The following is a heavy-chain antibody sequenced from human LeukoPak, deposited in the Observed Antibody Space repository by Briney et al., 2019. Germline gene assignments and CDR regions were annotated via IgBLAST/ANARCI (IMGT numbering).Heavy chain of an antibody. CDR2: ISAYNGNT. CDR1: GYTFTGYG. CDR3: ARDRATVTTGDVQGDY. Sequence: GASVKVSCKASGYTFTGYGISWVRQAPGQGLEWMGWISAYNGNTNYAQKLQGRVTMTTDTSTSTAYMELRSLRSDDTAVYYCARDRATVTTGDVQGDYWGQGTLVIVSS. D-gene: IGHD4-17*01. J-gene: IGHJ4*02. V-gene: IGHV1-18*01.